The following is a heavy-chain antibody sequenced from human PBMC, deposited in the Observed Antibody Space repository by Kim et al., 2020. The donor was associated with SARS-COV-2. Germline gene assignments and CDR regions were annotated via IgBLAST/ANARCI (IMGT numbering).Heavy chain of an antibody. Sequence: GGSLRLSCAASGFTVSSNYMSWVRQAPGKGLEWVSVIYSGGSTYYADSVKGRFTISRDNSKNTLYLQMNNLRAEDTAVYYCAATYYYGSGSYRYFDYWGQGTLVTVSS. CDR2: IYSGGST. D-gene: IGHD3-10*01. J-gene: IGHJ4*02. CDR3: AATYYYGSGSYRYFDY. CDR1: GFTVSSNY. V-gene: IGHV3-66*01.